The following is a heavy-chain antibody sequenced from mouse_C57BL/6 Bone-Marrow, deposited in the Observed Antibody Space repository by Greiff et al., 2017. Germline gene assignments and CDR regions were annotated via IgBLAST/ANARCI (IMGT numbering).Heavy chain of an antibody. Sequence: QVHVKQSGAELVRPGTSVKLSCKASGYTFTSYWMHWVKQRPGQGLEWIGVIDPSDSYTNYNQKFKGKATLTVDTSSSTAYMQLSSLTSEDTAVYYCGNFDYWGQGTTLTVSS. J-gene: IGHJ2*01. CDR3: GNFDY. CDR2: IDPSDSYT. V-gene: IGHV1-59*01. CDR1: GYTFTSYW.